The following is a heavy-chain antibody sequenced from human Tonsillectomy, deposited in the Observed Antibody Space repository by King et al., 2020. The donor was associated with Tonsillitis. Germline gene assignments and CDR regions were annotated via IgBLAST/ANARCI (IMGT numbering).Heavy chain of an antibody. D-gene: IGHD3/OR15-3a*01. CDR3: ARGTVGFDP. Sequence: VQLVESGGGLVKPGDSLTLSCAASGFTFGSHTMNWVRQAPGKGLEWVSSISSSRYFTYYADSLKGRFTISRDNAKNSLYLQMNSLRTEDTAVYYCARGTVGFDPWGQGTLVIVSS. V-gene: IGHV3-21*01. CDR2: ISSSRYFT. CDR1: GFTFGSHT. J-gene: IGHJ5*02.